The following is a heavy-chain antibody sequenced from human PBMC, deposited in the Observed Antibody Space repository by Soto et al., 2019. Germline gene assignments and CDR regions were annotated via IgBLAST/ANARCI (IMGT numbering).Heavy chain of an antibody. CDR3: AREGSYYDSSVYSHDAFDI. J-gene: IGHJ3*02. CDR1: GGSISSGGYY. D-gene: IGHD3-22*01. Sequence: SETLSLTCTVSGGSISSGGYYWSWIRQHPGKGLEWIGYIYYSGSTYYNPSLKSRVTISVDTSKNQFSLKLSSATAADTAVYYCAREGSYYDSSVYSHDAFDIWGQGTMVTVSS. V-gene: IGHV4-31*03. CDR2: IYYSGST.